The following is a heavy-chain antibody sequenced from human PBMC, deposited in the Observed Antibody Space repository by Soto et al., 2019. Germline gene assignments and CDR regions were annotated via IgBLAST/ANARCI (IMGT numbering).Heavy chain of an antibody. Sequence: ASVKVSCKASGYTFTGYYMHWVRQAPGQGLEWMGWINPDSGGTNYAQKFQGWVTMTRDTSISTAYMELSRLRSEDTAVYYCARCERMVYYFDYWGQGTLVTVSS. V-gene: IGHV1-2*04. D-gene: IGHD2-8*01. J-gene: IGHJ4*02. CDR2: INPDSGGT. CDR1: GYTFTGYY. CDR3: ARCERMVYYFDY.